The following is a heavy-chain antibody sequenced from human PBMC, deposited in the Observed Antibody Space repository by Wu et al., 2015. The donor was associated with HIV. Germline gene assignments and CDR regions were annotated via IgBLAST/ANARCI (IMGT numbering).Heavy chain of an antibody. Sequence: QVQLVQSGAEVKKPGASVKVSCKASGYTFTGYYMHWVRQAPGQGLEWMGWINPNSGGTNYAQKFQGRVTMTRDTSISTAYMELSRLRSDDTAVYYCARVEGYCSSTSCQHYMDVVGQKGTTVTVSS. CDR3: ARVEGYCSSTSCQHYMDV. CDR2: INPNSGGT. V-gene: IGHV1-2*02. CDR1: GYTFTGYY. D-gene: IGHD2-2*01. J-gene: IGHJ6*03.